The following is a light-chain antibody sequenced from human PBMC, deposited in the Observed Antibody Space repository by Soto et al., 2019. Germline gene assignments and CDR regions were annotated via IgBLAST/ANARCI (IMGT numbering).Light chain of an antibody. CDR3: QHNDTSPTWT. V-gene: IGKV3-20*01. CDR2: SAS. J-gene: IGKJ1*01. Sequence: EIVLTQSPGTLSLSPGERASLSCRASQTISAKYLSWYQQKPGQAPRLLIYSASSRAAGIPDRFSGSGSGADFTLTISRLEPGDFAAYYCQHNDTSPTWTFGQGTKV. CDR1: QTISAKY.